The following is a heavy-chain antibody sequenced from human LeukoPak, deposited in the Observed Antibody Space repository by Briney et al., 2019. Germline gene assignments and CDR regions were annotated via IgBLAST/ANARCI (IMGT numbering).Heavy chain of an antibody. Sequence: SETLSLTCTVSGGSISSDGYYWNWIRQHPGEGLEWIGYISYSRNTYYNPSLKSRVTVSVDTSKSQFSLKLSSVTAADTAVYYCARDGADGSAVDYWGQGTLVTVSS. CDR3: ARDGADGSAVDY. V-gene: IGHV4-31*03. J-gene: IGHJ4*02. CDR1: GGSISSDGYY. D-gene: IGHD3-10*01. CDR2: ISYSRNT.